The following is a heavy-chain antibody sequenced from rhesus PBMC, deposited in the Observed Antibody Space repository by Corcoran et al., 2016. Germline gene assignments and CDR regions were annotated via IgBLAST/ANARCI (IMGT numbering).Heavy chain of an antibody. CDR3: ARVRSLQYFDY. V-gene: IGHV4-127*01. D-gene: IGHD4-23*01. CDR2: IGGSSGRT. CDR1: GYSISSGYG. J-gene: IGHJ4*01. Sequence: QVQLQESGPGLVKPSETLSLTCAVSGYSISSGYGWSWSRQPPGKGREWIWYIGGSSGRTNYHPSLKSRVTISKDTSKNKFSLRLSSVTAADTAVYYCARVRSLQYFDYWGQGVLVTVSS.